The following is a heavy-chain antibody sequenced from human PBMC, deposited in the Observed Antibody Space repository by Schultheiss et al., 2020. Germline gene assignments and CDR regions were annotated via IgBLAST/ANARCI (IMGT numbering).Heavy chain of an antibody. Sequence: SQTLSLTCAISGDSVSSNSAAWNWIRQSPSRGLEWLGRTYYRSKWYNDYAVSVKSRITINPDTSKNQFSVQLNSVTPEDTAVYYCARVYDSSGYYQFDYWGQGTLVTVSS. CDR2: TYYRSKWYN. V-gene: IGHV6-1*01. CDR1: GDSVSSNSAA. J-gene: IGHJ4*02. D-gene: IGHD3-22*01. CDR3: ARVYDSSGYYQFDY.